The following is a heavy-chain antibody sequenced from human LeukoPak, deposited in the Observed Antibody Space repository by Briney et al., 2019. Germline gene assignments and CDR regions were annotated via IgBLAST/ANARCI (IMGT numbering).Heavy chain of an antibody. J-gene: IGHJ4*02. Sequence: GGSLRLSCAASGFTFSRYSMNWVRQAPGKGLEWVSYISSSSSTVCYADSLKGRFTISRDNAKNSLYLQMNSLRDEDTAVYYCARAQTYYGSGSYLYWGQGNLVTVSS. CDR3: ARAQTYYGSGSYLY. D-gene: IGHD3-10*01. CDR1: GFTFSRYS. V-gene: IGHV3-48*02. CDR2: ISSSSSTV.